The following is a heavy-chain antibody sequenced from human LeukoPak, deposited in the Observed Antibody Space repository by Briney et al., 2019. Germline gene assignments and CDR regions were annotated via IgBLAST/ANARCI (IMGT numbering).Heavy chain of an antibody. V-gene: IGHV4-59*08. J-gene: IGHJ4*02. D-gene: IGHD4-17*01. CDR2: IYYSGST. Sequence: SETLSLTCTVSGGSISSYYWSWIRQPPGKGLEWIGYIYYSGSTNYNPSLKSRVTISVDTSKNQFSLKLSSVTAADTAVYYCARQGVHGDPGFDYWGQGTLVTVSS. CDR1: GGSISSYY. CDR3: ARQGVHGDPGFDY.